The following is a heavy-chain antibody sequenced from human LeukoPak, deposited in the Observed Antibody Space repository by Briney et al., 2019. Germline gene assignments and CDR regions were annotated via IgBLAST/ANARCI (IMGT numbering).Heavy chain of an antibody. CDR3: ARGGYCGGDCYFYY. CDR1: GGSFSGYY. Sequence: SETLSLTCAVYGGSFSGYYWSWIRQPAGKGLEWIGRIYTSGSTNYNPSLKSRVTISVDTSKNQFSLKLSSVTAADTAVCYCARGGYCGGDCYFYYWGQGTLVTVSS. V-gene: IGHV4-59*10. D-gene: IGHD2-21*02. CDR2: IYTSGST. J-gene: IGHJ4*02.